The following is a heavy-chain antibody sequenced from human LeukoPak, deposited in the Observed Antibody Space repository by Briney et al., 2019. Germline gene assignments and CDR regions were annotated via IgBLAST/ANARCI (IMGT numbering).Heavy chain of an antibody. D-gene: IGHD3-3*01. CDR3: ARGPLVQWDDFWSGYLGASGPADAFDI. Sequence: SETLSLTCTVSGAPIRSYYWSWIRQPAGKGLEWIGRIYTSGSTNSNPSLKSRVTMSVDTSKNQFSLKLSSVTAADTAVYYCARGPLVQWDDFWSGYLGASGPADAFDIWGQGTMVTVSS. CDR1: GAPIRSYY. CDR2: IYTSGST. V-gene: IGHV4-4*07. J-gene: IGHJ3*02.